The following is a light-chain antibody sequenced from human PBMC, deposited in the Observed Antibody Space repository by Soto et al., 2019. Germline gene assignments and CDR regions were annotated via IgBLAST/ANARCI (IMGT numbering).Light chain of an antibody. CDR1: QSVSIN. CDR3: QQSNVWPPIT. CDR2: DAS. V-gene: IGKV3D-15*01. Sequence: DIVMTQSPGTLSVSPGESATLSCRASQSVSINLAWYQQKPGQAPRLLIYDASTRATGIPATFSGSGSGTEFTLTINNLEPEDFAVYYCQQSNVWPPITFGQGTRLEIK. J-gene: IGKJ5*01.